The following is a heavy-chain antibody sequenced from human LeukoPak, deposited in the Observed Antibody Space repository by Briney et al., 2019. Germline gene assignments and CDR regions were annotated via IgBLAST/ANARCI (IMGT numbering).Heavy chain of an antibody. D-gene: IGHD3-9*01. CDR2: ISAYNGNT. V-gene: IGHV1-18*01. CDR3: ARDGDILTGYSTRYGMDV. Sequence: GASVKVSCKASGYTFTSYGISWVRQAPGQGLEWMGWISAYNGNTNYAQKLQGRVTMTTDTSTSTAYMELRSLRSDDTAVYYCARDGDILTGYSTRYGMDVWGQGTTVTVSS. CDR1: GYTFTSYG. J-gene: IGHJ6*02.